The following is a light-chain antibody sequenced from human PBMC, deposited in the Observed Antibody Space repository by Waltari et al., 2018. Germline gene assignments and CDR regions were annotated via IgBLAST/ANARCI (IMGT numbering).Light chain of an antibody. CDR2: TNN. CDR3: ASWDDSLSVVL. CDR1: SSNIGHKT. Sequence: QTALTQPPSTSGTPGQRVTISCSGSSSNIGHKTVNWYQQLPGTAPKLPIYTNNQRPSGVPDRFSASKSGTSASLAISGLQSEDEAHYYCASWDDSLSVVLFGGGTKLTVL. J-gene: IGLJ3*02. V-gene: IGLV1-44*01.